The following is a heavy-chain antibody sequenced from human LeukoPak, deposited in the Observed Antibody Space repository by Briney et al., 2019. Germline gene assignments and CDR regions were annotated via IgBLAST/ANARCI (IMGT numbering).Heavy chain of an antibody. J-gene: IGHJ5*02. CDR1: GYTFTSYY. CDR3: ASSSGGSYEDWFDP. V-gene: IGHV1-46*01. D-gene: IGHD1-26*01. CDR2: IYPSGGST. Sequence: ASVKVSCTSSGYTFTSYYMHWVRQAPGQGLEWMGVIYPSGGSTSYAQKFQGRVTMTRDTSTSTVYMELSSLRSEGTAVYYCASSSGGSYEDWFDPWGQGTLVTVSS.